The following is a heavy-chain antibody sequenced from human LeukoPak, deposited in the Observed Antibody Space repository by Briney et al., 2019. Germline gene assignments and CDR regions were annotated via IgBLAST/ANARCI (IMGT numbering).Heavy chain of an antibody. V-gene: IGHV4-34*01. J-gene: IGHJ4*02. CDR3: ASPFKGWFGELRDY. Sequence: SQTLSLTCAVYGGSFSGYYWSWIRQPPGKGLEWIGEINHSGSTNYNPSLKSRVTMSVDTSKNQFSLKLSSVTAADTAVYYCASPFKGWFGELRDYWGQGTLVTVSS. D-gene: IGHD3-10*01. CDR1: GGSFSGYY. CDR2: INHSGST.